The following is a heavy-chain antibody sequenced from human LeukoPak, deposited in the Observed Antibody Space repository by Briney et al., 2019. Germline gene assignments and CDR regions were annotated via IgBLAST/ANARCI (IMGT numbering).Heavy chain of an antibody. CDR1: GYTFTSYY. V-gene: IGHV1-46*01. D-gene: IGHD3-22*01. Sequence: ASVKVSCKASGYTFTSYYMHWVRQAPGQGLEWVGIINPSGGSTSYAQKFQGRVTITADESTSTAYMELSSLRSEDTAVYYCARDSSGYLGPGYWGQGTLVTVSS. J-gene: IGHJ4*02. CDR2: INPSGGST. CDR3: ARDSSGYLGPGY.